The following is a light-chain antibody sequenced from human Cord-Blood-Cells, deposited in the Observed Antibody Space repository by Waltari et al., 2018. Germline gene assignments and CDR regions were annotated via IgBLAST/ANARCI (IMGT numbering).Light chain of an antibody. CDR1: SSDVGSYNL. CDR3: CSYAGSSTWV. V-gene: IGLV2-23*01. CDR2: EGS. J-gene: IGLJ3*02. Sequence: QSALTQPASVSGSPGQSITISCTGTSSDVGSYNLVSCYQQHPGKAPKLMIYEGSKRPSGVSNRFSGSKSGNTASLTISWLQAEDEADYYCCSYAGSSTWVFGGGTKLTVL.